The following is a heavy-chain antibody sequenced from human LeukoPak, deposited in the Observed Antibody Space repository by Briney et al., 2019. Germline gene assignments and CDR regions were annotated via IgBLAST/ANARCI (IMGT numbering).Heavy chain of an antibody. CDR1: ADSFSGHY. V-gene: IGHV4-59*11. Sequence: SETLSLTCAVSADSFSGHYWTWIRQSPGTGLEWIGYISYIGSTNYNPSLKSRVTISIDTSKNQFSLKLRSVTAADTAVYYCARDLVTVTKGFDIWSQGTMVSVSS. CDR3: ARDLVTVTKGFDI. D-gene: IGHD4-17*01. J-gene: IGHJ3*02. CDR2: ISYIGST.